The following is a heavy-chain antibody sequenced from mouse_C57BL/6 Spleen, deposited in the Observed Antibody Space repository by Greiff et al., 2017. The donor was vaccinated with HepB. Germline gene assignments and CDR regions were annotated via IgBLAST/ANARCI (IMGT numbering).Heavy chain of an antibody. V-gene: IGHV1-80*01. J-gene: IGHJ1*03. CDR2: IYPGDGDT. CDR1: GYAFSSYW. D-gene: IGHD1-2*01. CDR3: ARRVYYGGYWYFDV. Sequence: VKLMESGAELVKPGASVKISCKASGYAFSSYWMNWVKQRPGKGLEWIGQIYPGDGDTNYNGKFKGKATLTADKSSSTAYMQLSSLTSEDSAVYFCARRVYYGGYWYFDVWGTGTTVTVSS.